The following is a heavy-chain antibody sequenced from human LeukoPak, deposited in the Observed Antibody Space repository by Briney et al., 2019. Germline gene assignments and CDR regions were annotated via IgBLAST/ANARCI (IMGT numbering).Heavy chain of an antibody. D-gene: IGHD4-23*01. CDR1: GFPLSSYW. J-gene: IGHJ4*02. CDR3: ARKTVVGSYFDY. V-gene: IGHV3-7*03. Sequence: GGSLRLSCAASGFPLSSYWMSWVRQAPGKGLEWVANIKQDGSDKYYVDSVKGRFTISRDNAKNSLYLQINSLRAEDTAVYYCARKTVVGSYFDYWGQGTPVTVSS. CDR2: IKQDGSDK.